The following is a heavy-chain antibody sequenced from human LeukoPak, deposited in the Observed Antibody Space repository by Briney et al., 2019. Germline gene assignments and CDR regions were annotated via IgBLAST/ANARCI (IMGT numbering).Heavy chain of an antibody. Sequence: SETLSLTCAVSGGSISSGIYSWNWIRQPPGMGLEWIGYIYHTGNTYYNPSLKSRVTISVDGSKNQFSLKLSSVTAADTAVYYCARDSGDYPYYFDYWGQGALVTVSS. CDR1: GGSISSGIYS. CDR3: ARDSGDYPYYFDY. CDR2: IYHTGNT. J-gene: IGHJ4*02. D-gene: IGHD3-10*01. V-gene: IGHV4-30-2*01.